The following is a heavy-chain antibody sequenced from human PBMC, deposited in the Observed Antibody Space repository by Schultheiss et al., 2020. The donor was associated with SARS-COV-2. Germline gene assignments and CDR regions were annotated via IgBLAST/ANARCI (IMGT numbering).Heavy chain of an antibody. CDR3: ARSHDYYGMDV. V-gene: IGHV3-48*04. Sequence: GGSLRLSCAASGFTFSHAWMKWVRQAPGKGLEWVSYISSSVNTIYYADSVRGRFTISRDNAKNSLYLQMNSLRAEDTAVYYCARSHDYYGMDVWGQGTTVTVSS. CDR1: GFTFSHAW. CDR2: ISSSVNTI. J-gene: IGHJ6*02.